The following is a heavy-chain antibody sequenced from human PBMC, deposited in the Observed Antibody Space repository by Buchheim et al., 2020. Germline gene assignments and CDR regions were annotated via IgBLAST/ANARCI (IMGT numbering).Heavy chain of an antibody. CDR2: INPSGGST. CDR3: ARDPGVLWFGELLSHYFHY. D-gene: IGHD3-10*01. V-gene: IGHV1-46*01. Sequence: QVQLVQSGAEVKKPGASVKVSYKASGYTFTSYYMHWVRQAPGQGLEWMGIINPSGGSTSYAQKFQGRVTMTRDTSTSTVYMELSSLRSEDTAVYYCARDPGVLWFGELLSHYFHYWGQGTL. CDR1: GYTFTSYY. J-gene: IGHJ4*02.